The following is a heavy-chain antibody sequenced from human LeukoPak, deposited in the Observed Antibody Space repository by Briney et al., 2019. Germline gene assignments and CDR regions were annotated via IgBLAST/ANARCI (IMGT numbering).Heavy chain of an antibody. J-gene: IGHJ4*02. CDR3: AKIKDAVVTLNYFDY. CDR1: GFTFSSYA. D-gene: IGHD4-23*01. CDR2: IISSGDST. Sequence: GGSLRLSCAASGFTFSSYAMSWVRQAPGKGLEWVSAIISSGDSTYYADSVKGRFTISRDNSKNTLHLQMNSLRAEDTAVYYCAKIKDAVVTLNYFDYWGQGTLVTVSS. V-gene: IGHV3-23*01.